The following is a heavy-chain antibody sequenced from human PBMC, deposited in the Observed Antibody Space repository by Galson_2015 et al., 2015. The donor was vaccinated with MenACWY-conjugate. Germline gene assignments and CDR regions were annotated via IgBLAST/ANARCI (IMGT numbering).Heavy chain of an antibody. J-gene: IGHJ4*02. CDR3: ARLSVSGWHLRRYSSGWYGAGSGDY. D-gene: IGHD6-19*01. V-gene: IGHV5-10-1*01. CDR1: GYSFTSYW. CDR2: IDPSDSYT. Sequence: QSGAEVKKPGESLRISCKGSGYSFTSYWISWVRQMPGKGLEWMGRIDPSDSYTNYSPSFQGHVTISADKSISTAYLQWSSLKASDTAMYYCARLSVSGWHLRRYSSGWYGAGSGDYWGQGTLVTVSS.